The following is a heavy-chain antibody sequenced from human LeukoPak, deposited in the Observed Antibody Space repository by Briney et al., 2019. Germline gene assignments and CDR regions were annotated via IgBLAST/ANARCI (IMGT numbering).Heavy chain of an antibody. D-gene: IGHD6-13*01. V-gene: IGHV3-9*01. Sequence: GGSLRLSCAASGFTFDDYAMHRVRQAPGKGLEWVSGISWNSGSIGYADSVKGRFTISRDNAKNSLYLQMNSLRAEDTALYYCAKDMGSWYEKNTYGMDVWGQGTTVTVSS. CDR3: AKDMGSWYEKNTYGMDV. CDR1: GFTFDDYA. CDR2: ISWNSGSI. J-gene: IGHJ6*02.